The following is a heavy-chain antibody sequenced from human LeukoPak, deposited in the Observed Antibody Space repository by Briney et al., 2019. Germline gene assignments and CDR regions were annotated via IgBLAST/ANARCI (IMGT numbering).Heavy chain of an antibody. CDR1: GGSISSSNW. Sequence: SETLSLTCAVSGGSISSSNWWSWVRQPPRKGLEWIGEIYHSGSTNYNPSLKSRVTISVDKSKNQFSLKLSSVTAADTAVYYCASNYDDDGWFDPWGQGTLVTVSS. J-gene: IGHJ5*02. CDR2: IYHSGST. CDR3: ASNYDDDGWFDP. V-gene: IGHV4-4*02. D-gene: IGHD3-16*01.